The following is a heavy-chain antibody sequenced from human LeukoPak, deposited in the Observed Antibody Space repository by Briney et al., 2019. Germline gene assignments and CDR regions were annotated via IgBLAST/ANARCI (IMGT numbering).Heavy chain of an antibody. CDR1: GGTFSSYA. Sequence: GASVKVSCKASGGTFSSYAISWVRQAPGQGLEWMGRIIPILGIANYAQKFQGRVTITADKSTSTAYMELSSLRSEDTAVYYCARSIAAAGTKTDYWGQGTLVTVSS. CDR3: ARSIAAAGTKTDY. J-gene: IGHJ4*02. V-gene: IGHV1-69*04. D-gene: IGHD6-13*01. CDR2: IIPILGIA.